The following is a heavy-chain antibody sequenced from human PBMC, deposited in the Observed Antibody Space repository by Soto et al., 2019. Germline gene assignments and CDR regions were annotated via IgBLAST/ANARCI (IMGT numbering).Heavy chain of an antibody. Sequence: PSETLSLTCAVSGGSISSSNWWSWVRQPPGKGLEWIGEIYHSGSTNYNPSLKSRVTISVDKSKNQFSLKLSSVTAADTAVYYCARVVHLYYDSSGYSRYYFDYWGQGTLVTVS. CDR3: ARVVHLYYDSSGYSRYYFDY. CDR2: IYHSGST. J-gene: IGHJ4*02. V-gene: IGHV4-4*02. D-gene: IGHD3-22*01. CDR1: GGSISSSNW.